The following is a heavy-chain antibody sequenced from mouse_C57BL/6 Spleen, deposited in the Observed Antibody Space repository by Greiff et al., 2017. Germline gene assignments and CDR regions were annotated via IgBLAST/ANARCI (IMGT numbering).Heavy chain of an antibody. D-gene: IGHD1-1*01. CDR2: IHPNSGST. J-gene: IGHJ2*01. CDR3: ARPTVVADLDY. CDR1: GYTFTSYW. V-gene: IGHV1-64*01. Sequence: QVQLQQPGAELVKPGASVKLSCKASGYTFTSYWMHWVKQRPGQGLEWIGMIHPNSGSTNYNEKFKSKATLTVDKSSSTAYMQLSSLTSEDSAVYDCARPTVVADLDYWGQGTTLTVSS.